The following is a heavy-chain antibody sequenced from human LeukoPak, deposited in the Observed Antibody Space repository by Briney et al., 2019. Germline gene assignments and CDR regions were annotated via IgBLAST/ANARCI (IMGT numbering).Heavy chain of an antibody. J-gene: IGHJ3*02. CDR2: IRYDGSNK. V-gene: IGHV3-30*02. CDR3: AKGASKQPYDAFDI. CDR1: GFTFSHYA. Sequence: PGGSLRLSCAASGFTFSHYAMRWVRQAPGKGLEWVAFIRYDGSNKYYADSVKGRFTISRDNSKNTLYLQMNSLRAEDTAVYYCAKGASKQPYDAFDIWGQGTMVTVSS. D-gene: IGHD6-13*01.